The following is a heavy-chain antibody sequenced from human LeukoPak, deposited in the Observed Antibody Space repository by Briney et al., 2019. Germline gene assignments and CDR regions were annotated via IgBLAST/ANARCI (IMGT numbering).Heavy chain of an antibody. J-gene: IGHJ4*02. D-gene: IGHD4-17*01. CDR2: ISSSSSTI. CDR1: GFTFSSYS. CDR3: ARDADYGDYVTYFDY. V-gene: IGHV3-48*04. Sequence: PGGSLRLSCAASGFTFSSYSMNWVRQAPGKGLEWVSYISSSSSTIYYADSVKGRFTISRDNAKNSLYLQMNSLRAEDTAVYYCARDADYGDYVTYFDYWGQGTLVTVSS.